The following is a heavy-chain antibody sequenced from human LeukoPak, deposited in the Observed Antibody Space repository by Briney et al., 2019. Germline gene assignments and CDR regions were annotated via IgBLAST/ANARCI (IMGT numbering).Heavy chain of an antibody. Sequence: PSETLSLTCTVSGGSISSYYWSWIRQPAGKGLEWIGRIYTSGSTNYNPSLKSRVTMSVDTSKNQFSLKLSSVTAADTAVYYCARVRARYYDFWSGYSTAFDYWGQGTLVTVSS. V-gene: IGHV4-4*07. CDR1: GGSISSYY. CDR2: IYTSGST. CDR3: ARVRARYYDFWSGYSTAFDY. J-gene: IGHJ4*02. D-gene: IGHD3-3*01.